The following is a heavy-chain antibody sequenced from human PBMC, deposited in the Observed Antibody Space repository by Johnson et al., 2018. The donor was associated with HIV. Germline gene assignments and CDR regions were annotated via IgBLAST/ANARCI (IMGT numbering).Heavy chain of an antibody. D-gene: IGHD3-22*01. CDR1: GFTFSSYA. CDR2: ISSSGGSP. V-gene: IGHV3-23*04. CDR3: AKVTRIVVVDNAFDI. Sequence: VQLVESGGGLIQPGGSVRLSCAASGFTFSSYAMRWVRQAPGKGLEWVSAISSSGGSPSYADSVTGRFTISRDNSKNTLYLQMNSLRAEDTAVYYCAKVTRIVVVDNAFDIWGQGTMVTVSS. J-gene: IGHJ3*02.